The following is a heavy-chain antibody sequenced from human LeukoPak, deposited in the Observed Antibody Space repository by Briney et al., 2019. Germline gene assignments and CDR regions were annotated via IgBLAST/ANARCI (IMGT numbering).Heavy chain of an antibody. D-gene: IGHD2-2*01. Sequence: GASVKVSCKASGGTFSSYTISWVRQASGQGLEWMGRIIPILGIANYAQKFQGRVTITADKSTSTAYMELSSLRSEDTAVYYCARVSSTRKYYYYYMDVWGKGTTVTVSS. CDR3: ARVSSTRKYYYYYMDV. CDR1: GGTFSSYT. J-gene: IGHJ6*03. CDR2: IIPILGIA. V-gene: IGHV1-69*02.